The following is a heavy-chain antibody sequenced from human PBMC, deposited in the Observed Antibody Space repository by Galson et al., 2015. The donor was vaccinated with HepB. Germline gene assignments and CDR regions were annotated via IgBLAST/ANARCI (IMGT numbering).Heavy chain of an antibody. J-gene: IGHJ3*02. CDR1: GFTFSSYS. D-gene: IGHD3-10*01. CDR2: ISSSSSYI. CDR3: ARGDGYGSGSYSDDAFDI. V-gene: IGHV3-21*01. Sequence: SLRLSCAASGFTFSSYSMNWVRQAPGKGLEWVSSISSSSSYIYYADSVKGRFTISRDNAKNSLYLQMNSLRAEDTAVYYCARGDGYGSGSYSDDAFDIWGQGTMVTVSS.